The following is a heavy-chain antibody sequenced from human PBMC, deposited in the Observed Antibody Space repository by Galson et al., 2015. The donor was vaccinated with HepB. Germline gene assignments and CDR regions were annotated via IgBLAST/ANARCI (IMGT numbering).Heavy chain of an antibody. D-gene: IGHD6-25*01. CDR1: GGTFTPRT. CDR2: ITPIFGAT. V-gene: IGHV1-69*13. CDR3: TXDGEGSGRFLEX. J-gene: IGHJ4*02. Sequence: SVKVSCKASGGTFTPRTISWVRQAPXXGLEWMGGITPIFGATKYAQKFQGRFTITADESXXXAYMKXSSLRSDXTAVYXXTXDGEGSGRFLEXWGQGTLVT.